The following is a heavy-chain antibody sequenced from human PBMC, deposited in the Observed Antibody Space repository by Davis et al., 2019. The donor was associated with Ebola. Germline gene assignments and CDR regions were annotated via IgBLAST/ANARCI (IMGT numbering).Heavy chain of an antibody. D-gene: IGHD3-22*01. V-gene: IGHV4-61*01. J-gene: IGHJ4*02. CDR1: GGSVSSGSYY. CDR2: IYYSGST. CDR3: ARGAPTYYYDSSGYWTRYYFDY. Sequence: SETLSLTCTVSGGSVSSGSYYWSWIRQPPGKGLEWIGYIYYSGSTNYNPSLKSRVTISVEPSKNQFSLKLSSVTAADTAVYYCARGAPTYYYDSSGYWTRYYFDYWGQGTLVTVSS.